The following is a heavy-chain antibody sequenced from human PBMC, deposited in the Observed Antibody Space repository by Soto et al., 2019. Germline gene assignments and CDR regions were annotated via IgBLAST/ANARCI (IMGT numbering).Heavy chain of an antibody. CDR1: GGSISSGGYS. J-gene: IGHJ4*02. D-gene: IGHD6-19*01. CDR2: IYYSGST. V-gene: IGHV4-30-2*03. CDR3: ARVAVAGTRFDY. Sequence: SETLSLTCAVSGGSISSGGYSWSWIRQPPGKGLEWIGSIYYSGSTYYNPSLKSRVTISVDTSKNQFSLKLSSVTAADTAVYYCARVAVAGTRFDYWGLGTLVTVS.